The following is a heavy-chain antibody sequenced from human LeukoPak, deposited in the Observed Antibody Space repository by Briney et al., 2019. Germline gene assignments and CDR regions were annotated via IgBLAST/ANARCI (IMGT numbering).Heavy chain of an antibody. D-gene: IGHD5-18*01. J-gene: IGHJ4*02. CDR1: GFTFSSYS. CDR2: ISGSGGST. CDR3: AKITRGYSYGFCPD. V-gene: IGHV3-23*01. Sequence: GGSLRLSCAASGFTFSSYSMNWVRQAPGKGLEWVSAISGSGGSTYYADSVKGRFTISRDNSKNTLYLQMNSLRAEDTAVYYCAKITRGYSYGFCPDWGQGTLVTVSS.